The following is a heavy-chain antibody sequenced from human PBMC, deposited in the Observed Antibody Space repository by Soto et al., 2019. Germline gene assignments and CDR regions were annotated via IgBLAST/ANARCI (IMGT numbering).Heavy chain of an antibody. CDR1: GFTFSSYG. V-gene: IGHV3-30*18. D-gene: IGHD6-19*01. Sequence: QVQLVESGGGVVQPGRSLRLSCAASGFTFSSYGMHWVRQAPGKGLEWVAVISYDGSNKYYADSVKGRFTISRDNSKNTLYLQMNSLRAEETAVYYCAKISIAVAVDYWGQGTLVTVSS. CDR3: AKISIAVAVDY. CDR2: ISYDGSNK. J-gene: IGHJ4*02.